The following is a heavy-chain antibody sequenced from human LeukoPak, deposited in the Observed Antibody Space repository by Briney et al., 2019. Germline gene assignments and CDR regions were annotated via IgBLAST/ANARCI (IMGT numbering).Heavy chain of an antibody. V-gene: IGHV3-30*04. CDR2: ISYDGSNK. Sequence: GRSLRLSCAASGFTFSSYAMHWVRQAPGKGLEWVAVISYDGSNKYYADSVKGRFTISRGNSKNTLYLQMNSLRAEDTAVYYCARRGAVAGTKGVDYWGQGTLVTVSS. CDR3: ARRGAVAGTKGVDY. CDR1: GFTFSSYA. J-gene: IGHJ4*02. D-gene: IGHD6-19*01.